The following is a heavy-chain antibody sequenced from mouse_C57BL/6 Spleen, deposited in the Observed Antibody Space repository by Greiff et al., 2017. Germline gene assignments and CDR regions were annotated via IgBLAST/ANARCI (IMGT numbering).Heavy chain of an antibody. D-gene: IGHD2-3*01. CDR1: GFTFSDYG. J-gene: IGHJ1*03. CDR2: ISNLAYSI. CDR3: ARQRGYDGYQYWYFDV. V-gene: IGHV5-15*01. Sequence: EVQVVESGGGLVQPGGSLKLSCAASGFTFSDYGMAWVRQAPRKGPEWVAFISNLAYSIYYADTVTGRFTISRENAKNTLYLEMSSLRSEDTAMYYCARQRGYDGYQYWYFDVWGTGTTVTVSS.